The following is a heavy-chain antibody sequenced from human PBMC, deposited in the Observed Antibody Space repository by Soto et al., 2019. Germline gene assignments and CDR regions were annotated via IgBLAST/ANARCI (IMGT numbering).Heavy chain of an antibody. J-gene: IGHJ6*02. Sequence: SETLSLTCTVSGGSISSYYWSWIRQPPGKGLEWIGYIYYSGSTNYNPSLKSRVTISVETSKNQFSLKLSSVTAADTAVYYCARGSWATPKGRYGSGSYYKGYYYYYGMDVWGQGSTVTVSS. CDR2: IYYSGST. V-gene: IGHV4-59*01. D-gene: IGHD3-10*01. CDR1: GGSISSYY. CDR3: ARGSWATPKGRYGSGSYYKGYYYYYGMDV.